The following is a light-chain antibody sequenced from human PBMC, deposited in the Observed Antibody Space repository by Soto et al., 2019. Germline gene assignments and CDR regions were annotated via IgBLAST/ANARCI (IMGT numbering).Light chain of an antibody. CDR1: SSDVCGYDY. CDR2: NVR. Sequence: QSALTQPASVSGSPGQSITISCTGTSSDVCGYDYVSWYQQHPGKAPKLMIYNVRNRPSGVSNRFSGSKAGNTASLTISGLQAEDEAAYYCSSYTSSSTVVFGGGTKLTVL. J-gene: IGLJ2*01. CDR3: SSYTSSSTVV. V-gene: IGLV2-14*01.